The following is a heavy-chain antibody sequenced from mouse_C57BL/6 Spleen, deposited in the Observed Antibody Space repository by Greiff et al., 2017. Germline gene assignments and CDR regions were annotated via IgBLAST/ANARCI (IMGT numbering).Heavy chain of an antibody. V-gene: IGHV1-69*01. CDR2: IDPSDSYT. D-gene: IGHD1-1*01. CDR3: ARPCGSRVPLDFDV. CDR1: GYTFTSYW. Sequence: QVQLQQPGAELVMPGASVKLSCKASGYTFTSYWMHWVKQRPGQGLEWIGEIDPSDSYTNYNQKFKGKSTLTVDKSSSTAYMQLSSLTSEDSAVYCCARPCGSRVPLDFDVWGTGTTVTVSS. J-gene: IGHJ1*03.